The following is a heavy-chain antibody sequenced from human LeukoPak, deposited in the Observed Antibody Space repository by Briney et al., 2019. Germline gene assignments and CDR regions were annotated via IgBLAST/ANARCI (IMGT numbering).Heavy chain of an antibody. Sequence: PGGTLRLSCAASGFTFSSCAMSCVRQAPARGVEWVSAISGSGGSTYYADSVKGRFTISRDNSKNTLYLQMNSLRAEDMAVYYCAKVFRGDYWGQGTLVTVSS. V-gene: IGHV3-23*01. J-gene: IGHJ4*02. D-gene: IGHD3-10*01. CDR2: ISGSGGST. CDR1: GFTFSSCA. CDR3: AKVFRGDY.